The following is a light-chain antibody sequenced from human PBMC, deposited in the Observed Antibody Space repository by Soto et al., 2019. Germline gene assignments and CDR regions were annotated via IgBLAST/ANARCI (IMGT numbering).Light chain of an antibody. Sequence: QPVLTQSPSASASLGASVKVTCTLSSGHSSYAIAWHQQQPEKGPRYLMKLNSDGSHSKGDGIPDRFSGSSSGSERYLTISSRQSEDEAEYYCQTWVGTGNVVFGGGTKRTVL. CDR1: SGHSSYA. CDR3: QTWVGTGNVV. CDR2: LNSDGSH. J-gene: IGLJ2*01. V-gene: IGLV4-69*01.